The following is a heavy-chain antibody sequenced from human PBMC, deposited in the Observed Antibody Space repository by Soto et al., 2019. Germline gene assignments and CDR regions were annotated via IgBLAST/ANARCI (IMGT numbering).Heavy chain of an antibody. CDR2: MNPNSGNT. Sequence: QVQLVQPGAEVKKPGASVKVSCKASGYTFTSYDINWVRQATGQGLEWMGWMNPNSGNTGYAQKFQGRVTMTRNTSISTAYMELSSLRSEDTAVYYCARGLYDILTGYLPDDAFDIWGQGTMVTVSS. CDR3: ARGLYDILTGYLPDDAFDI. D-gene: IGHD3-9*01. V-gene: IGHV1-8*01. J-gene: IGHJ3*02. CDR1: GYTFTSYD.